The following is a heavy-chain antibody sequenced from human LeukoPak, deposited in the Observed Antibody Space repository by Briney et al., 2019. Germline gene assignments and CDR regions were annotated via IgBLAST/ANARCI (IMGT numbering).Heavy chain of an antibody. J-gene: IGHJ6*03. V-gene: IGHV3-53*01. CDR3: ARDGYGYNYMDV. Sequence: PGGSLRLPCAASGFAVSSNFMSWVRQAPGKGLEWVSVLYSGGTTNYADSVKGRFIISRDNSKNTLYLQMNSLRAEDTAVYYCARDGYGYNYMDVWGKGITVTVSS. CDR1: GFAVSSNF. D-gene: IGHD1-1*01. CDR2: LYSGGTT.